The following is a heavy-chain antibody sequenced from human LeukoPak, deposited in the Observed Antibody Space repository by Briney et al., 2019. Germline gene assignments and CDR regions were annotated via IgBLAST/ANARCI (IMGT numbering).Heavy chain of an antibody. D-gene: IGHD3-22*01. CDR2: INSDGSST. CDR3: ARRYNDSSGYKGALDI. Sequence: GGSLRLSCAASGFTLSTYWMHWVRQGPGKGLVWVARINSDGSSTSYAESVKGRFTISRDNAKNTLYLQMNNLRAEETAVYYCARRYNDSSGYKGALDIWGQGTMATVSS. CDR1: GFTLSTYW. J-gene: IGHJ3*02. V-gene: IGHV3-74*01.